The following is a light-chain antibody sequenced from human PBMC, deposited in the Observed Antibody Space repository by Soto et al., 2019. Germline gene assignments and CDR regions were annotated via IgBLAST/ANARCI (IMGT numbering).Light chain of an antibody. CDR3: QQSYSTPLD. Sequence: DIQMTQSPSSLSASVGDRVTITCRAIQSISSNLNWYQHKPGKAPRLLIYAASSLQSGVPSRFSGSGSGTDFTLTISSLQPEDSAAYYCQQSYSTPLDFGQGTKLEVK. CDR2: AAS. V-gene: IGKV1-39*01. J-gene: IGKJ2*01. CDR1: QSISSN.